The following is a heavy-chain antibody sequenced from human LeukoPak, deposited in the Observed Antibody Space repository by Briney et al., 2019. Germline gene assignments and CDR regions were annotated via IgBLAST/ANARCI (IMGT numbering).Heavy chain of an antibody. D-gene: IGHD6-19*01. V-gene: IGHV4-59*01. Sequence: PSQTLSLTCTVSGGSISSYYWSWIRQPPGKGLEWIGYIYYSGSTNYNPSLKSRVTISVDTSKNQFSLKLSSVTAADTAVYYCARVGYSSGWRYYYYGMDVWGRGTTVTVSS. CDR1: GGSISSYY. CDR2: IYYSGST. CDR3: ARVGYSSGWRYYYYGMDV. J-gene: IGHJ6*02.